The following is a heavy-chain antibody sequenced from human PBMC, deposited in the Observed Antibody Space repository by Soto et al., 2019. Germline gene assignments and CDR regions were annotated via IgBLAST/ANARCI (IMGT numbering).Heavy chain of an antibody. CDR2: ISSSSSTI. CDR1: GFTFSSYS. D-gene: IGHD3-3*01. J-gene: IGHJ3*02. V-gene: IGHV3-48*02. Sequence: GGSLRLSCAASGFTFSSYSMNWVRQAPGKGREWVSYISSSSSTIYYADSVKGRFTISRDNAKNSLYLQMNSLRDEDTAVYYCARHHDFWSGYYEGMNAFDIWGQGTMVTVSS. CDR3: ARHHDFWSGYYEGMNAFDI.